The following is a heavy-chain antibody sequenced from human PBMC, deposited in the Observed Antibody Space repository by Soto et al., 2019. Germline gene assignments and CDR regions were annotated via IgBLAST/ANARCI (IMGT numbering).Heavy chain of an antibody. CDR1: GFTFSHYA. CDR2: ISYDGSNK. Sequence: QVQLVESGGGVVQPGRSLRVSCEVSGFTFSHYAMHWVRQAPGKGLEWVAVISYDGSNKLYAESVKGRFTISRDNSKNTLVLQMNSLRAEDTAVYYCARVELRFLEWGRYFDLWGRGTLVTVSS. V-gene: IGHV3-30-3*01. D-gene: IGHD3-3*01. J-gene: IGHJ2*01. CDR3: ARVELRFLEWGRYFDL.